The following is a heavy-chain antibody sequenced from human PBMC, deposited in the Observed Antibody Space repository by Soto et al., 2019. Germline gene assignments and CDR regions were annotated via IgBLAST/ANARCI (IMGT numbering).Heavy chain of an antibody. Sequence: GASVKVSCKASGYTFTGYYMHWVRQAPGQGLEWMGWINPNSGGTNYAQKFQGRVTITADKSTSTAYMELSSLRSEDTAVYYCARARETYYYDSSGYYYTPYPDYWGQGTLVTVSS. D-gene: IGHD3-22*01. CDR2: INPNSGGT. CDR3: ARARETYYYDSSGYYYTPYPDY. V-gene: IGHV1-2*02. J-gene: IGHJ4*02. CDR1: GYTFTGYY.